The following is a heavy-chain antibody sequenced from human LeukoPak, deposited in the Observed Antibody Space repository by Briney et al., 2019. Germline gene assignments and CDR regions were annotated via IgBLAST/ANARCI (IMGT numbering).Heavy chain of an antibody. V-gene: IGHV4-4*07. CDR2: IHTSGST. CDR1: GGSISSYY. D-gene: IGHD3-22*01. Sequence: SEALSLTCTFSGGSISSYYWSWIRQPAGKGLEWIGRIHTSGSTNYNPSLKSRVTMSIDTSKNQFSLKLSSVTAADTAVYYCARDVYYYDSSGYENAFDIWGQGTMVTVSS. CDR3: ARDVYYYDSSGYENAFDI. J-gene: IGHJ3*02.